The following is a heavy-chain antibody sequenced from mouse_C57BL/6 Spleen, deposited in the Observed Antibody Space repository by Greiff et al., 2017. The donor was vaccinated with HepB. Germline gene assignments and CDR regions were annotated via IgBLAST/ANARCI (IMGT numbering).Heavy chain of an antibody. Sequence: QVQLQQSGAELVKPGASVKISCKASGYAFSSYWMNWVKQRPGKGLEWIGQLYPGDGDTNYNGKFKGKATLTADKSSSTAYMQLSSLTSEDSAVYFCARSWDLAWFAYWGQGTLVTVSA. CDR1: GYAFSSYW. V-gene: IGHV1-80*01. CDR2: LYPGDGDT. J-gene: IGHJ3*01. D-gene: IGHD4-1*01. CDR3: ARSWDLAWFAY.